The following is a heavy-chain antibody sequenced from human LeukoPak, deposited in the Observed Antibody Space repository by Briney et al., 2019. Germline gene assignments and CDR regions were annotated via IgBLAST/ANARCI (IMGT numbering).Heavy chain of an antibody. CDR2: IIPIFGTA. Sequence: GASVNVSCTASGGTFSSYAISWVRQAPGQGLEWMGGIIPIFGTANYAQKFQGRVTITADESTSTAYMELSSLRSEDTAVYYCASGVVPAAIRNMGFDYWGQGTLVTVSS. CDR3: ASGVVPAAIRNMGFDY. J-gene: IGHJ4*02. V-gene: IGHV1-69*13. D-gene: IGHD2-2*02. CDR1: GGTFSSYA.